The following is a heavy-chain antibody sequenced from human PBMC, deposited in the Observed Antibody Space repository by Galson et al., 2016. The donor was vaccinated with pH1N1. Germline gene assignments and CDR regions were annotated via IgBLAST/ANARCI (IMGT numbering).Heavy chain of an antibody. CDR1: GGSISSGDYY. Sequence: SETLSLTCTVSGGSISSGDYYLSWIRQSPGKGLEWIGNIYYSGSTYYNPSLKSRVTISVDTSKKQFSLNLNSVTAADTAVYYCARARKINRQTFWATADALRGGSGRFDYWGQGTLVTVSS. J-gene: IGHJ4*02. CDR3: ARARKINRQTFWATADALRGGSGRFDY. V-gene: IGHV4-39*07. CDR2: IYYSGST. D-gene: IGHD3-10*01.